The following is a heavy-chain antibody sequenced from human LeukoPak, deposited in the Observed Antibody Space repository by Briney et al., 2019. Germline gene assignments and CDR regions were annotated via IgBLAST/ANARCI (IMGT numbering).Heavy chain of an antibody. D-gene: IGHD6-13*01. CDR3: ARDLVDIAAALRGFDP. Sequence: SETLSLTCTVSGGSISSGSYYWSWIRQPAGKGLEWIGRIYTSGSTNYNPSLKSRVTISVDTSKNQFSLKLSSVTAAGTAVYYCARDLVDIAAALRGFDPWGQGTLVTVSS. CDR1: GGSISSGSYY. J-gene: IGHJ5*02. V-gene: IGHV4-61*02. CDR2: IYTSGST.